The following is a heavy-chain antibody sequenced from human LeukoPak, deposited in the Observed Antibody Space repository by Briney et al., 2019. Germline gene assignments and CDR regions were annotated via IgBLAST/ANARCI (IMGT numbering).Heavy chain of an antibody. Sequence: GGSLRLSCAASGFTFSSYAMHWVRQAPGKGLEWVAVISYDGSNKYYADSVKGRFTISRDNSKNTLYLQMNNLRAEDTAVYYCARSSPRVNRSPIDYWGQGTLVTVSS. J-gene: IGHJ4*02. CDR1: GFTFSSYA. CDR3: ARSSPRVNRSPIDY. V-gene: IGHV3-30*04. D-gene: IGHD1-14*01. CDR2: ISYDGSNK.